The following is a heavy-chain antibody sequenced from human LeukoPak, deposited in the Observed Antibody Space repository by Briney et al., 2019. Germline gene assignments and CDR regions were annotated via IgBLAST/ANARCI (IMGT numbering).Heavy chain of an antibody. J-gene: IGHJ4*02. V-gene: IGHV1-2*02. CDR2: INPNNGGT. CDR1: GYTFTSYY. CDR3: ARGYSSPVPNFDY. D-gene: IGHD6-13*01. Sequence: ASVKVSCKASGYTFTSYYMHWVRQAPGQGLEWMGWINPNNGGTSYAQKFQGRVTMTRDTSITTSYMELPSPTSDDTAVYYCARGYSSPVPNFDYWGQGTLVTVSS.